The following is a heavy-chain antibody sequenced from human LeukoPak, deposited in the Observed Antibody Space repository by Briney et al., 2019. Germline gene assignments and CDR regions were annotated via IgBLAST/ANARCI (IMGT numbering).Heavy chain of an antibody. CDR2: ISGSGGST. CDR1: GFTFSSYA. Sequence: PGGSLRLSCAASGFTFSSYAMSWVRQAPGKGLEWVSAISGSGGSTYYADSVKGRFTISRDNSKNTLYLQMNSLRAEDTAVYYRASDSSGWYSGRDYWGQGTLVTVSS. J-gene: IGHJ4*02. CDR3: ASDSSGWYSGRDY. D-gene: IGHD6-19*01. V-gene: IGHV3-23*01.